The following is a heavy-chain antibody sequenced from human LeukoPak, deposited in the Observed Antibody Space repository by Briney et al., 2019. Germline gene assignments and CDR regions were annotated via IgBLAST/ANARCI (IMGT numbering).Heavy chain of an antibody. CDR2: ISPYNGNT. CDR3: ARDRTTVTSHPDY. Sequence: GASVKVSCKASGYTFTDYYMHWVRQAPGQGLEWMGWISPYNGNTNYAEKLQGRVTMTTDTSTNTAYMELRSLKSDDTAVYYCARDRTTVTSHPDYWGQGTLVTVSS. V-gene: IGHV1-18*04. J-gene: IGHJ4*02. D-gene: IGHD4-11*01. CDR1: GYTFTDYY.